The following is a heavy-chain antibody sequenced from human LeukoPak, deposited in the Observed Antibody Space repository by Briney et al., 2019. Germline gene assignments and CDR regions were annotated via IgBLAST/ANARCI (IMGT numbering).Heavy chain of an antibody. J-gene: IGHJ4*02. CDR3: AKAGASGSGPIDS. CDR2: ISVSGGST. D-gene: IGHD3-10*01. V-gene: IGHV3-23*01. CDR1: GFTFSSSA. Sequence: GGSLRLSCAASGFTFSSSAMNWVRQAPGKGLEWVSGISVSGGSTYYADSVKGRFTISRDNSKNTLYLEMNRLRPEDTALYYCAKAGASGSGPIDSWGQGTPVIVSS.